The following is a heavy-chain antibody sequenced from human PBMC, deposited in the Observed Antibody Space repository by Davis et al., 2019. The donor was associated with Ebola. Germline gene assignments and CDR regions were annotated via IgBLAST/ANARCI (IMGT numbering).Heavy chain of an antibody. D-gene: IGHD3-3*01. J-gene: IGHJ6*04. Sequence: MPSETLSLTCSVSGASISSYYSSWIRQAPGKGLEWIGFRYNSGSTNHNPSLQSRVIISNDTANKQISLKLSSVTAADTAVYYCARGRLLEWPPTFYGLDVWGKGTTVTVSS. CDR1: GASISSYY. V-gene: IGHV4-59*01. CDR2: RYNSGST. CDR3: ARGRLLEWPPTFYGLDV.